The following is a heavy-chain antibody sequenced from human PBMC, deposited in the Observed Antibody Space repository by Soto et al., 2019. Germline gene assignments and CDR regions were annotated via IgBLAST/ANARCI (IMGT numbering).Heavy chain of an antibody. CDR1: GYPFTSSA. J-gene: IGHJ4*02. V-gene: IGHV1-3*01. D-gene: IGHD3-9*01. CDR2: INAGNGNT. CDR3: ARGYDILTGRPLS. Sequence: ASVKVSCKASGYPFTSSAMHWVRQAPGQRLEWMGWINAGNGNTKYSQKFQGRVTITRDTSASTAYMELSSLRSEDTAVYYCARGYDILTGRPLSWGQGTLVTVSS.